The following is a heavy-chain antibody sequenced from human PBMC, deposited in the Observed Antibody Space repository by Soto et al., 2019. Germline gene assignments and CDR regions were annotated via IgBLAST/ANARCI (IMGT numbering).Heavy chain of an antibody. J-gene: IGHJ6*02. V-gene: IGHV3-66*01. CDR3: ARGGSGDYVALVYYFGVDV. CDR1: GFSVTKNY. Sequence: EVKLGESGGALVQPGGSLRLSCEVSGFSVTKNYMSWVRQPPGKGLVWVSVIYSGTNTYYGDSVKGRFTISRDDSKTTLYPQMNTLRVEAPAVYFCARGGSGDYVALVYYFGVDVWGQG. CDR2: IYSGTNT. D-gene: IGHD4-17*01.